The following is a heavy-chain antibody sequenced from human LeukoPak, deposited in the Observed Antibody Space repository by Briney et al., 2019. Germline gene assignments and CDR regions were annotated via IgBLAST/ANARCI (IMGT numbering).Heavy chain of an antibody. V-gene: IGHV1-8*01. Sequence: ASVKVSCKASGYTFTSYDINWVRQATGQGLEWMGWMNPNSGNTGYAQKFQGGVTMTRNTSISTAYMELSSLRSEDTAVYYCARVVTMVRGVLQPWGQGTLVTVSS. CDR2: MNPNSGNT. J-gene: IGHJ5*02. D-gene: IGHD3-10*01. CDR3: ARVVTMVRGVLQP. CDR1: GYTFTSYD.